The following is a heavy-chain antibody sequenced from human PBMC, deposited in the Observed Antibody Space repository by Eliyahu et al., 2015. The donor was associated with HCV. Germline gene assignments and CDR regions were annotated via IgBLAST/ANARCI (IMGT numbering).Heavy chain of an antibody. CDR1: GFTFSXYS. Sequence: EVQLVESGGGLVQPGGSLRLSCASSGFTFSXYSMNWVRQAPGKGLEWVSYISSSSSTIYYADSVKGRFTISRDNAKNSLYLQMNSLRAEDTAVYYCARSESQGPREWGQGTLVTVSS. V-gene: IGHV3-48*01. J-gene: IGHJ4*02. CDR3: ARSESQGPRE. CDR2: ISSSSSTI. D-gene: IGHD1-26*01.